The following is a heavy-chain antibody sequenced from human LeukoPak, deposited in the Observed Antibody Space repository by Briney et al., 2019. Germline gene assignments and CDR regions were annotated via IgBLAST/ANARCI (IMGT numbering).Heavy chain of an antibody. CDR3: TTDPSSGIVVVPAAGGIYFDY. CDR1: GFTFSNAW. D-gene: IGHD2-2*01. Sequence: GGSLRLSCAASGFTFSNAWRSWVRQAPGKGLEWVGRIKSKTDGGTTDYAAPVKGRFTISGDDSKNTLYPQMNSLKTEDTAVYYCTTDPSSGIVVVPAAGGIYFDYWGQGTLVTVTS. V-gene: IGHV3-15*01. J-gene: IGHJ4*02. CDR2: IKSKTDGGTT.